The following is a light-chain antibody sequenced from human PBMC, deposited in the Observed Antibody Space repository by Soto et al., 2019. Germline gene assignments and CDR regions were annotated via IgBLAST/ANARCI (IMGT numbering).Light chain of an antibody. CDR2: LGS. Sequence: DFVMTQSPLSLTFTPGEPASISCRSSQSLLHSNGYNYLDWYLQKPGQSPQLLIYLGSNRASGVPDTFSGSGSGTDFKLKTSRVEAEDVGVYYGMQALQTPMYAFGQGTKLEIK. V-gene: IGKV2-28*01. J-gene: IGKJ2*01. CDR3: MQALQTPMYA. CDR1: QSLLHSNGYNY.